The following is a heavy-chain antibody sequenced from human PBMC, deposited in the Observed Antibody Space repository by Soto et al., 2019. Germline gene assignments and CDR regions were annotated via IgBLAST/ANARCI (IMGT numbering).Heavy chain of an antibody. D-gene: IGHD4-17*01. V-gene: IGHV4-4*02. CDR3: ARDTARHFDL. CDR2: IYHGGSS. J-gene: IGHJ2*01. Sequence: QVQLQESGPGLVKPSGTLSLTCAVSGGPISSSDWWSWVRQPPGKGLEWIGEIYHGGSSNYNPSLKXXVXMSXDKSKNQLSLRLNSVTAADTAVYYCARDTARHFDLWGRGTLVTVSS. CDR1: GGPISSSDW.